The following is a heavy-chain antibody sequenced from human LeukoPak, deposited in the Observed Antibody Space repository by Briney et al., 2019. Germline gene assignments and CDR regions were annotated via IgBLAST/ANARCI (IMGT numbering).Heavy chain of an antibody. J-gene: IGHJ4*02. CDR1: GFTVSSNY. CDR2: IYSGGST. D-gene: IGHD6-13*01. CDR3: ARVHSSSWSPLEY. Sequence: GGSLRLSCAASGFTVSSNYMSWVRQAPGEGLEWVSVIYSGGSTYYADSVKGRFTISRDNSKNTLYLQMNSLRAEDTAVYYCARVHSSSWSPLEYWGQGTLVTVSS. V-gene: IGHV3-53*01.